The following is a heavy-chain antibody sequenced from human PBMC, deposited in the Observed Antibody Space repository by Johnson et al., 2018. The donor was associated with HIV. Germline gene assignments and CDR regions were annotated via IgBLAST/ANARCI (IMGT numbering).Heavy chain of an antibody. D-gene: IGHD7-27*01. CDR1: GFTFSSYA. V-gene: IGHV3-30*04. J-gene: IGHJ3*02. CDR2: ISYDGSNK. Sequence: QVQLVESGGGVVQPGRSLRLSCAASGFTFSSYAMHWVRQAPGKALEWVAIISYDGSNKYYADSVKGRFTISRDNSKNTLYLQMNSLRAEDTAVYYCARDKANWGPSRDVGAFDIWGQGTMVTVSS. CDR3: ARDKANWGPSRDVGAFDI.